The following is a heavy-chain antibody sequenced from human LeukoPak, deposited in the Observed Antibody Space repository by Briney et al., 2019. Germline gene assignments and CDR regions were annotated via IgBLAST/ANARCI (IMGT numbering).Heavy chain of an antibody. V-gene: IGHV4-59*01. CDR3: ARGFGYSFGYIGY. Sequence: SETLSLTCTVSGGPIHTYYWNWIRQPPGKGLEWIAYISYSGNSNYNPSLKSRVSISVDTSKNQFSLKLSSVTAADTAVYYCARGFGYSFGYIGYWGQGTQVTVSS. CDR1: GGPIHTYY. D-gene: IGHD5-18*01. CDR2: ISYSGNS. J-gene: IGHJ4*02.